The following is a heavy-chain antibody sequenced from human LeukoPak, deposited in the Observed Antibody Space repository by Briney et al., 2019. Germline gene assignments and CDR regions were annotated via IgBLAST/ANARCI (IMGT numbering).Heavy chain of an antibody. Sequence: GGSLRLSCAASGFTFSSYAMSWVRQAPGKGLEWVSTIFKTGDTAHYADIVRGRFTISRDNSKNTLSLQMNSLGAEDTAIYYCAKLWGRHVWSFDYWGQGALVTVSS. D-gene: IGHD3-16*01. CDR3: AKLWGRHVWSFDY. V-gene: IGHV3-23*01. CDR1: GFTFSSYA. J-gene: IGHJ4*02. CDR2: IFKTGDTA.